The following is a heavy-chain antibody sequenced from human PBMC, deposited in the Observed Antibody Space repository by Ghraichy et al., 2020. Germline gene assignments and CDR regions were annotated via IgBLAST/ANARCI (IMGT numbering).Heavy chain of an antibody. CDR3: ARDERPWTITPFDY. V-gene: IGHV3-33*01. D-gene: IGHD3/OR15-3a*01. CDR1: GFTFSTYG. J-gene: IGHJ4*02. CDR2: IWYDGSNK. Sequence: GGSLRLSCAASGFTFSTYGMHWVRQAPGKGLEWVAVIWYDGSNKYYADSVKGRFTISRDNSKNTLYMQMNSLRAEDTALYYCARDERPWTITPFDYWGQGTLVTVSS.